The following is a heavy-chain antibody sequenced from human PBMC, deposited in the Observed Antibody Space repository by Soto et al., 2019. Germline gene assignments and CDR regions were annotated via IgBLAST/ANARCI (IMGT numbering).Heavy chain of an antibody. V-gene: IGHV4-30-2*01. CDR1: GGSISSGGYS. CDR2: IYHSGST. CDR3: ARVRIIMLRGVGHYYGMDV. Sequence: PSETLSLTCAVSGGSISSGGYSWSWIRQPPGKGLEWIGYIYHSGSTYYNPSLKSRVTISVDRSKNQFSLKLSSVTAADTAVYYCARVRIIMLRGVGHYYGMDVWGQGTTVTVSS. D-gene: IGHD3-10*01. J-gene: IGHJ6*02.